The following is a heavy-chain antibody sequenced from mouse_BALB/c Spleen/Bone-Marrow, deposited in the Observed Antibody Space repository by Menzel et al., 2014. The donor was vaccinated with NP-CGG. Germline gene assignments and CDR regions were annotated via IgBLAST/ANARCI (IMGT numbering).Heavy chain of an antibody. J-gene: IGHJ4*01. CDR3: ARRSQGYAMDY. V-gene: IGHV2-9*02. Sequence: QVQLQQSGPGLVAPSQSLSITCTVSGFSLTSYGVHWVRQLPGKGLEWLGVIWAGGSTNYNSALMSRLSISKDNSKSQVFLKMNSLQTDDTAMYYCARRSQGYAMDYWGQGTSVTVSS. D-gene: IGHD3-2*02. CDR2: IWAGGST. CDR1: GFSLTSYG.